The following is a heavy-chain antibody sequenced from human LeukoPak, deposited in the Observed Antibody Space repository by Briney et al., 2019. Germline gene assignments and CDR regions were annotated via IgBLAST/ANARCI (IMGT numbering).Heavy chain of an antibody. J-gene: IGHJ3*02. CDR1: GGSISSSSHC. CDR2: MYYSGGT. Sequence: SETLSLTCTVSGGSISSSSHCWGWIRQPPGKGLEWIGSMYYSGGTYYNPSLKSLVTISIDTSKSQFSLKLNSVTAADTAVYYCARDRFDYGGRKAFDIWGQGTMVTASS. D-gene: IGHD4-23*01. V-gene: IGHV4-39*02. CDR3: ARDRFDYGGRKAFDI.